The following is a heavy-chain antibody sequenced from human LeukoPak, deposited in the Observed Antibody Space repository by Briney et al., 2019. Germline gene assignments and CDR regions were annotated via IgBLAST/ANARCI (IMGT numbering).Heavy chain of an antibody. CDR2: ISYDGSNK. Sequence: GGSLRLSCAASGFTFSSYAMHWVRQAPGKGLEWVAVISYDGSNKYYADSVKGRFTISRDHSKNTLYLQMNSLRAEDTAVYYCARDRTPPRIAVAGTIDYWGQGTLVTVSS. J-gene: IGHJ4*02. CDR3: ARDRTPPRIAVAGTIDY. CDR1: GFTFSSYA. D-gene: IGHD6-19*01. V-gene: IGHV3-30-3*01.